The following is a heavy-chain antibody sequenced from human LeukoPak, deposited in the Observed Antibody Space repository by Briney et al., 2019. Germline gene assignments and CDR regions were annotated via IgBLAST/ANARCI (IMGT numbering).Heavy chain of an antibody. V-gene: IGHV3-48*04. CDR2: ISNSSSTI. D-gene: IGHD1-26*01. CDR1: GFTFSSYS. J-gene: IGHJ4*02. CDR3: ASRSYG. Sequence: PGGSLRLSCAASGFTFSSYSMNWVRQAPGKGLEWVSYISNSSSTIYYADSVKGRFTISRDNAKNSLYLQMNSLRAEDTAVYYCASRSYGWGQGTLVTVSS.